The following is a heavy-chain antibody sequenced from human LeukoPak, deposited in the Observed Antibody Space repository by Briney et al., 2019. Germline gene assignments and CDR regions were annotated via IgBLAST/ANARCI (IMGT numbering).Heavy chain of an antibody. CDR1: GYSISSGYY. J-gene: IGHJ3*02. CDR3: AREGYCNSTSRSDNDAFDI. Sequence: SETLSLPCTVSGYSISSGYYWGWIRQPPGKGLEWIGSIYHSGSTYSNPSLNSRATIAVDTSKNKLCQKLSSVTAAYTAVYYCAREGYCNSTSRSDNDAFDIWGQGTTVTVSS. V-gene: IGHV4-38-2*02. CDR2: IYHSGST. D-gene: IGHD2-2*01.